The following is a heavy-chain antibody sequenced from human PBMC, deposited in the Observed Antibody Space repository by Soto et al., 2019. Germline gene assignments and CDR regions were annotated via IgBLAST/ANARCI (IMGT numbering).Heavy chain of an antibody. CDR1: GFTFDNYD. CDR2: IGTTGHP. CDR3: ARGSSGWYADLDY. V-gene: IGHV3-13*05. Sequence: EVQLVESGGGLMRPGGSLRLSCTASGFTFDNYDMHWVRQRAGKGLEWVAAIGTTGHPYYPSSGKGRFTISRENVKNSLFLQVNDLKAGDTAVYYCARGSSGWYADLDYWGHGTLVTVSA. D-gene: IGHD6-19*01. J-gene: IGHJ4*01.